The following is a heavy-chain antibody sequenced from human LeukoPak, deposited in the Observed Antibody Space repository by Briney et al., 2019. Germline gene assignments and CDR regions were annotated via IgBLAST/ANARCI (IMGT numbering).Heavy chain of an antibody. V-gene: IGHV3-7*03. J-gene: IGHJ4*02. Sequence: GGSLRLSCVASGFTFTTYWMSWVRQAPGKGLGWVANIKQDGSEKYYVDSVKGRFTISRDNAKNSVYVQMNSLRAEDTAVYYCARGRFCSSGSCYGDYWGQGTLATVSS. D-gene: IGHD2-15*01. CDR3: ARGRFCSSGSCYGDY. CDR2: IKQDGSEK. CDR1: GFTFTTYW.